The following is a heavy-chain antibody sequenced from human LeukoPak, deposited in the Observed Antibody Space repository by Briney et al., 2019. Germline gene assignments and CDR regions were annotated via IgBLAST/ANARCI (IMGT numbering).Heavy chain of an antibody. J-gene: IGHJ4*02. CDR1: GASISDYY. CDR2: RYKDVQS. Sequence: SETLSLTCTISGASISDYYWAWVRQTPGKGLQWIAYRYKDVQSNYNPSLASRVTISLDTSKNQVSLSLSSVTTADTAVYYCARSPEAVAGTFDYWGQGTLVTVSS. CDR3: ARSPEAVAGTFDY. D-gene: IGHD6-19*01. V-gene: IGHV4-4*09.